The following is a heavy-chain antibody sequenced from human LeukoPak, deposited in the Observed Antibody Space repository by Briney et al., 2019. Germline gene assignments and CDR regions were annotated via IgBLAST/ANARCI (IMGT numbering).Heavy chain of an antibody. J-gene: IGHJ5*02. V-gene: IGHV3-21*01. CDR3: ARELRFLEWLLFDP. Sequence: GGSLRLSCAASGFTFSSYSMNWVRQAPGKWLEWVSSISSSSSYIYYADSVKGRFTISRDNAKNSLYLQMNSLRAEDTAVYYCARELRFLEWLLFDPWGQGTLVTVSS. CDR2: ISSSSSYI. CDR1: GFTFSSYS. D-gene: IGHD3-3*01.